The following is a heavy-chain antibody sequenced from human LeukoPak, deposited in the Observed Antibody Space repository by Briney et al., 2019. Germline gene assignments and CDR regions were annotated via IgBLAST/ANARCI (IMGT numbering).Heavy chain of an antibody. Sequence: PGGSLRLSCAASGFXVSSNYISWVRQAPGKGLEWVSVIYSGGSTYYADSVKGRFTISRDNSKNTVYLQVNSLRDEDTAVYYCARDLEAANTYYFDYWGQGTMVTVSS. CDR3: ARDLEAANTYYFDY. CDR2: IYSGGST. CDR1: GFXVSSNY. D-gene: IGHD6-13*01. J-gene: IGHJ4*02. V-gene: IGHV3-66*01.